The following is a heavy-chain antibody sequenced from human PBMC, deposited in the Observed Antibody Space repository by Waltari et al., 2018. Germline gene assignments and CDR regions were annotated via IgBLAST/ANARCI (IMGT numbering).Heavy chain of an antibody. CDR2: IRSDGTSK. Sequence: QVQLVESGGGVVPPGGSLTLSCAASGFIFSTYGMHWVRQGPGKGLEWVAFIRSDGTSKFYADSVKGRFTFSRDNSKNTLYLQMNSLRTEDTAVYYCAKGGYSTSNTVLDSWGQGTLVDVSS. D-gene: IGHD6-6*01. V-gene: IGHV3-30*02. CDR1: GFIFSTYG. CDR3: AKGGYSTSNTVLDS. J-gene: IGHJ4*02.